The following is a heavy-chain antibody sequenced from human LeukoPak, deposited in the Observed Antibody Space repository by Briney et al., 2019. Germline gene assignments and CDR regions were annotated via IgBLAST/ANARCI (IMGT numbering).Heavy chain of an antibody. CDR3: ARGRYCSADICSGGDAFDI. CDR1: GGSINNYY. CDR2: IYTRGST. D-gene: IGHD2-15*01. J-gene: IGHJ3*02. Sequence: SEALSLTYTVSGGSINNYYWSWIRQPAGKGLEWIGRIYTRGSTNYNPYLKSRVTMSVDTSKNQFSLKLSSVTAADTAVYYCARGRYCSADICSGGDAFDIWGQGTMVSVSS. V-gene: IGHV4-4*07.